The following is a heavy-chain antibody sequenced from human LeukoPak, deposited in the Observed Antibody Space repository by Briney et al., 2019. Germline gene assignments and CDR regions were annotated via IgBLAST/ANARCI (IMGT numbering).Heavy chain of an antibody. CDR3: AKDRYSGSHSWSVRSYYFDY. CDR2: ISGSGGST. J-gene: IGHJ4*02. D-gene: IGHD1-26*01. CDR1: GFTFSSYA. Sequence: GGSLRLSCAASGFTFSSYAMSWVRQAPGKGLEWVSAISGSGGSTYYADSVKGRFTISRDNSKNTLYLQMNSLRAEDTAVYYCAKDRYSGSHSWSVRSYYFDYWGQGTLVTVSS. V-gene: IGHV3-23*01.